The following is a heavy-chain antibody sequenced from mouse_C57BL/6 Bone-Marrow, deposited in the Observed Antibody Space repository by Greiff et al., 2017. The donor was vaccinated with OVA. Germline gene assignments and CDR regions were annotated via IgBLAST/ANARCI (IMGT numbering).Heavy chain of an antibody. V-gene: IGHV6-3*01. J-gene: IGHJ2*01. CDR2: IRLKSDNYAT. Sequence: EVQLQESGGGLVQPGGSMKLSCVASGFTFSNYWMNWVRQSPEKGLEWVAQIRLKSDNYATHYAESVKGRFTISRDDSKSSVYLQMNNLRAEDTGIYYCTGDGYYPPFDYWGQGTTLTVSS. CDR1: GFTFSNYW. CDR3: TGDGYYPPFDY. D-gene: IGHD2-3*01.